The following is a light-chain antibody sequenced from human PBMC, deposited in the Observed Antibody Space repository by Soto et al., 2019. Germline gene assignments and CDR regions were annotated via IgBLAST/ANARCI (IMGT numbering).Light chain of an antibody. J-gene: IGKJ4*01. CDR3: QQYNRYSLT. CDR1: QSISNY. V-gene: IGKV1-39*01. CDR2: AAS. Sequence: DIQMTQSPSSLSASVGDRVTITCRASQSISNYLNWYQQKPGKAPKLLIYAASSLQGGVPSRFSGSGSATDFTLTISGLQPEDFGSYYCQQYNRYSLTFGGGTKVDIK.